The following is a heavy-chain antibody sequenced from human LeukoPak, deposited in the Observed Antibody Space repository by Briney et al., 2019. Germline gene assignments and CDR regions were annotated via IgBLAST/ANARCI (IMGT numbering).Heavy chain of an antibody. CDR3: VRDFSLTRLERPFDS. CDR2: IKQDGSEK. CDR1: GFTFSSYW. Sequence: AGGSLRLSCAASGFTFSSYWMSWVRQAPGKGLEWVANIKQDGSEKYYVDSVKGRFTISRDNAKNSLYLQMNSLRAEDTAVYYCVRDFSLTRLERPFDSWGQGTLVTVSS. J-gene: IGHJ4*02. V-gene: IGHV3-7*01. D-gene: IGHD1-1*01.